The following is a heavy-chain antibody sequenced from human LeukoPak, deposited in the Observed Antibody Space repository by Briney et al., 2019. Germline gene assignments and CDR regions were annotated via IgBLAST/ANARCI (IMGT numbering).Heavy chain of an antibody. CDR1: GFTFSSFA. J-gene: IGHJ6*02. V-gene: IGHV3-23*01. D-gene: IGHD2/OR15-2a*01. CDR3: ARGIRAYYYYGMDV. Sequence: GGSLRLSCAASGFTFSSFAMTWVRQAPGKGLEWVSGIKGSGGSTYDADSVKGRFSISRDNSKNTLYLQMSSLTAEDTAVYYCARGIRAYYYYGMDVWGQGTTVTVSS. CDR2: IKGSGGST.